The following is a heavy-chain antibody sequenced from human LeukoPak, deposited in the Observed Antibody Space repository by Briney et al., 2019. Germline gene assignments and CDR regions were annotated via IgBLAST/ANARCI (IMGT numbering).Heavy chain of an antibody. V-gene: IGHV1-69*13. CDR1: GGTLSSYA. CDR2: IIPIFGTA. J-gene: IGHJ6*02. D-gene: IGHD6-13*01. Sequence: SVKVSCKASGGTLSSYAISWVRQAPGQGLEWMGGIIPIFGTANYAQKFQGRTTITAAESTRTAYMQLSSLRSEDTAVYYCASPEYSSSWYNYGMDVWGQGTTVTVSS. CDR3: ASPEYSSSWYNYGMDV.